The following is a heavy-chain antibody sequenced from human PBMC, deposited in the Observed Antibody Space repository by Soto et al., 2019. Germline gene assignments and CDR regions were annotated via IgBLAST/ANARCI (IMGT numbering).Heavy chain of an antibody. CDR1: GFTFTSSA. V-gene: IGHV1-58*01. D-gene: IGHD1-7*01. Sequence: SVKVSCKASGFTFTSSAVQWVRQARGQRLEWIGWIVVGSGNTNYAQKFQERVTITRDMSTSTAYMELSSLRSEDTAAYYCAADLTGTTGPDYWGQGTLVTVSS. J-gene: IGHJ4*02. CDR3: AADLTGTTGPDY. CDR2: IVVGSGNT.